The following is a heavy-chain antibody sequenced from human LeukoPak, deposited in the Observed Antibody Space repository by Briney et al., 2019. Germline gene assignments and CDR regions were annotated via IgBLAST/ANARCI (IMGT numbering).Heavy chain of an antibody. V-gene: IGHV1-2*06. CDR3: AREVAGRPHPPTN. D-gene: IGHD6-19*01. Sequence: GASVKVSCKXSGYTFTGYYMHWVRQAPGQGLEWMGRINPNSGGTNYAQKFQGRVTMTTDTSTSTAYMELRSLRSDDTAVYYCAREVAGRPHPPTNWGQGTLVTVSS. J-gene: IGHJ4*02. CDR2: INPNSGGT. CDR1: GYTFTGYY.